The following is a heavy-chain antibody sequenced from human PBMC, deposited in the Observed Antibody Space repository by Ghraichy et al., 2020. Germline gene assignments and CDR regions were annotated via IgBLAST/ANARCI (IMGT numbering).Heavy chain of an antibody. Sequence: GGSLRLSCAASGFTFSLYSMNWVRQAPGKGLEWVSSISSSSDYIYCADSVKGRFTIARDNAKNSLYLQMNSLRAEDTAVYYCAREGREKDTSGYYSKYWGQGTLVTVSS. J-gene: IGHJ4*02. D-gene: IGHD3-22*01. CDR3: AREGREKDTSGYYSKY. CDR1: GFTFSLYS. V-gene: IGHV3-21*01. CDR2: ISSSSDYI.